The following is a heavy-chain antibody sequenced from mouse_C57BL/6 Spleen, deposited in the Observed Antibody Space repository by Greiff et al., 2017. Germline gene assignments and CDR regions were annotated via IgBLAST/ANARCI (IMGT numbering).Heavy chain of an antibody. J-gene: IGHJ1*03. D-gene: IGHD2-1*01. V-gene: IGHV1-80*01. CDR3: ARKGGNHWYFDV. CDR1: GYAFSSYW. Sequence: VHLVESGAELVKPGASVKISCKASGYAFSSYWMNWVKQRPGKGLEWIGQIYPGDGDTNYNGKFKGKATLTADKSSSTAYMQLSSLTSEDSAVYFCARKGGNHWYFDVWGTGTTVTVSS. CDR2: IYPGDGDT.